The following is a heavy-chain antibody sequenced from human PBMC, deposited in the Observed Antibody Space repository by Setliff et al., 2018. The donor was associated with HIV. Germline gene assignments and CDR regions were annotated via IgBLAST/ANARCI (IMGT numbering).Heavy chain of an antibody. Sequence: ASVKVSCKASGYTFTTYGITWVRQAPGQGLEWMGWISTYNGNTNYAQKFQGRVTMTTVTSTSTAYMELRSLRSDDTAVYYCAREEKLSAVAGTMYYYYAMDVWGQGTTVTVSS. J-gene: IGHJ6*02. V-gene: IGHV1-18*01. CDR2: ISTYNGNT. CDR3: AREEKLSAVAGTMYYYYAMDV. CDR1: GYTFTTYG. D-gene: IGHD6-19*01.